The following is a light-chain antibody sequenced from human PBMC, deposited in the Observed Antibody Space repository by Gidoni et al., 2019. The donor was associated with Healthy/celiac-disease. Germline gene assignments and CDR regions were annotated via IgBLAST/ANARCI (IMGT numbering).Light chain of an antibody. CDR2: AAS. J-gene: IGKJ3*01. CDR3: QQSYSTPQFT. CDR1: QSISSY. Sequence: DIQMTQSPSSLSAAVGDRVTITCRARQSISSYLNWYQQKPGKAPKLLIYAASSLQSGVPSRISGSGSGTDFTLTISSLQPEDFATYYCQQSYSTPQFTFGPGTKVDIK. V-gene: IGKV1-39*01.